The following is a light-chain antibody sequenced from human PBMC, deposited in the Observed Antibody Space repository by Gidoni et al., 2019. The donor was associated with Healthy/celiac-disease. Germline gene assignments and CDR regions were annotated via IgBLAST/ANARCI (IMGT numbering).Light chain of an antibody. V-gene: IGKV1-33*01. Sequence: DLQMTQSPSSLSASVGDRVTITCQASQDISNYLNWYQQKPGKAPKLLIYDASNLETGVPSRFSGSGSGTDFTFTISSLQPEDIATYYCQQYDNLPRTFXQXTKLEIK. CDR2: DAS. CDR1: QDISNY. CDR3: QQYDNLPRT. J-gene: IGKJ2*01.